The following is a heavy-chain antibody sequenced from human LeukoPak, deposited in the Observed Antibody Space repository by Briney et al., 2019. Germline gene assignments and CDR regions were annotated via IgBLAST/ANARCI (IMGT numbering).Heavy chain of an antibody. CDR1: GGSISSSSYY. CDR2: IYYSGST. CDR3: ARQGYCSGGSCPNYYYYYMDV. V-gene: IGHV4-39*01. J-gene: IGHJ6*03. D-gene: IGHD2-15*01. Sequence: TLSLTCSVSGGSISSSSYYWGWIRQPPGKGLEWIGSIYYSGSTYYNPSLKSRVTISVDTSKNQFSLKLSSVTAADTAVYYCARQGYCSGGSCPNYYYYYMDVWGKGTTVTISS.